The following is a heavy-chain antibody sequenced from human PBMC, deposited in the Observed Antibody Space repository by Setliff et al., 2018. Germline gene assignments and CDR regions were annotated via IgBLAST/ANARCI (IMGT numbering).Heavy chain of an antibody. J-gene: IGHJ4*02. CDR1: GYIFAGYY. Sequence: ASVKVSCKASGYIFAGYYMHWVRQTPGQGLEWMGWINNYSFKTNYPQKFLGRVTVTTDTSTGTAYMELGSLTSDDTAIYYCARINFYVSSGYYYAPDYWGPGTLVTVSS. D-gene: IGHD3-22*01. CDR3: ARINFYVSSGYYYAPDY. V-gene: IGHV1-18*04. CDR2: INNYSFKT.